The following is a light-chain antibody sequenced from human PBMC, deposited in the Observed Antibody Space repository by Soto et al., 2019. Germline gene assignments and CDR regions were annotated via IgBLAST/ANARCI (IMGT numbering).Light chain of an antibody. CDR1: TGAVTSGHY. J-gene: IGLJ2*01. Sequence: QAVVTQEPSLTVSPGGTVTLTCGSSTGAVTSGHYPYWFQQKPGQAPTTLIYDTNIRHSWTPARFSGSLLGGRAALTLSGAQPADEAEYYCFLYYSGVVVFGGGTKVTVL. CDR2: DTN. CDR3: FLYYSGVVV. V-gene: IGLV7-46*01.